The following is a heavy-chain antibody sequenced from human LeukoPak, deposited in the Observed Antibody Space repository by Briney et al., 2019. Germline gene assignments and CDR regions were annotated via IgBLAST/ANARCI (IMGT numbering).Heavy chain of an antibody. V-gene: IGHV3-74*01. Sequence: GGSLRLSCAASGNYWMHWVRQAPGKGLVWVSHINSDGSWTSYADSVKGRFTISEDNAKNTVYLQMNSLRAEDTAVYYCVSFYEAYWGRGALVTVSS. CDR1: GNYW. CDR2: INSDGSWT. CDR3: VSFYEAY. J-gene: IGHJ4*02. D-gene: IGHD2/OR15-2a*01.